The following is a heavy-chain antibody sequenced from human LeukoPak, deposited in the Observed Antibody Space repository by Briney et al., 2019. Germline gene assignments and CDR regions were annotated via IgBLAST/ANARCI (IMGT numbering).Heavy chain of an antibody. D-gene: IGHD3-3*01. CDR1: GFTFSSYA. V-gene: IGHV3-23*01. Sequence: GGSLRLSCAASGFTFSSYAMSWVRQAPGKGLEWVSAISGSGGSTYYADSVKGRFTISRDNSKNTLYLQMNSLRAEDTAVYYCAKDRDFWSGYCPFDYWGQGTLVTVSS. CDR3: AKDRDFWSGYCPFDY. CDR2: ISGSGGST. J-gene: IGHJ4*02.